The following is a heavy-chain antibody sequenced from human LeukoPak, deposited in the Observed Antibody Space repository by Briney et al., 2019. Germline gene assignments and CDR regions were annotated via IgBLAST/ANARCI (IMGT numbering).Heavy chain of an antibody. V-gene: IGHV3-21*01. CDR2: ISSSSSYI. Sequence: PGGSLRLSCAASGFTFSSYSMNWVRQAPGKGLEWVSSISSSSSYIYYADSVKGRFTISRDNAKNSLYLQMNSLRAEDTAVYYCAREDPELLWFGELSRGRGMDVWGQGTTVTVSS. CDR1: GFTFSSYS. J-gene: IGHJ6*02. D-gene: IGHD3-10*01. CDR3: AREDPELLWFGELSRGRGMDV.